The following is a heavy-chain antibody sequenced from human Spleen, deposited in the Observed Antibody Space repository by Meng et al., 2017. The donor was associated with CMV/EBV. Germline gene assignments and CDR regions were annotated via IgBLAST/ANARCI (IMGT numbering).Heavy chain of an antibody. Sequence: GESLKISCAASGFTFGDHAMSWVRQAPGKGLEWVGFIRSKTYGGTIEYAASVKGRFTISRDDSKGIVSLQMNSLKTEDTAVYYCARAKVRFLEWLSYDYWGQGTLVTVSS. CDR2: IRSKTYGGTI. V-gene: IGHV3-49*04. J-gene: IGHJ4*02. CDR1: GFTFGDHA. D-gene: IGHD3-3*01. CDR3: ARAKVRFLEWLSYDY.